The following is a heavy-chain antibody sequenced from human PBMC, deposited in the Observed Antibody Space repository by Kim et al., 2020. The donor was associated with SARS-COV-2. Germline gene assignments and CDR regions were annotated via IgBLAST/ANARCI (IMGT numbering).Heavy chain of an antibody. V-gene: IGHV4-59*01. Sequence: SETLSLTCSVSGGALRGYYCTWMRHPPVKLLEWMGYVSRTGNPNSNPALRGRVTISLDTSKRQFSLTLTSVTAADTAVYYCASTGVGAVGWFDPWGQGTLVSVSS. J-gene: IGHJ5*02. CDR2: VSRTGNP. CDR3: ASTGVGAVGWFDP. CDR1: GGALRGYY. D-gene: IGHD1-26*01.